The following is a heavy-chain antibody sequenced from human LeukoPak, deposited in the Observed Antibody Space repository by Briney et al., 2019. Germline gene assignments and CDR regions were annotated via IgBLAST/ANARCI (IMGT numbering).Heavy chain of an antibody. D-gene: IGHD1-26*01. J-gene: IGHJ4*02. Sequence: ASVKVSCKASGYTFTSYAMHWVRQAPGQGLEWMGWISTYSGNPIYAQKVQGRVTMTTDTSTSTAYMEVRSLRSDDTAVYYCARDREIVGGTTFDYWGQGTLVTVSS. V-gene: IGHV1-18*01. CDR3: ARDREIVGGTTFDY. CDR2: ISTYSGNP. CDR1: GYTFTSYA.